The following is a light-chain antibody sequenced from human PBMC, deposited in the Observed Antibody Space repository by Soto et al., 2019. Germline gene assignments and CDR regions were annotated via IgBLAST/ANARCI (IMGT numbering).Light chain of an antibody. CDR3: QQYNSYST. V-gene: IGKV1-5*01. CDR2: DAS. J-gene: IGKJ1*01. Sequence: DIQMTQSPSSLSASVGDRVTITCRASRSISSWLAWYQQKPGKAPKVLIFDASSLESGVPSRFSGSGFGTEFTLTISSLQPGDFATYYCQQYNSYSTFGQGTKVDNK. CDR1: RSISSW.